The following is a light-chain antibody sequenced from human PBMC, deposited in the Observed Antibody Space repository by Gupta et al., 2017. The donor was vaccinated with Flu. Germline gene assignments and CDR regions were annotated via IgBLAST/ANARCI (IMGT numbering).Light chain of an antibody. CDR2: DAS. CDR1: SRVSSSGRTY. V-gene: IGKV2D-29*01. J-gene: IGKJ1*01. CDR3: KQSSRRPMT. Sequence: SRVSSSGRTYLYWYLQKAGQPPQLLIYDASNRVTGVPDRFSGSGSGTDFTLKVSSVEPEDVGAYYCKQSSRRPMTFGQGTKVEI.